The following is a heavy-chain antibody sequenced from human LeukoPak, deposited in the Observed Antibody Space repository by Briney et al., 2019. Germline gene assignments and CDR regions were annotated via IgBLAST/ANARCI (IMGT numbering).Heavy chain of an antibody. CDR2: VYPATSDT. D-gene: IGHD4/OR15-4a*01. CDR1: GYSFPNYW. J-gene: IGHJ4*02. V-gene: IGHV5-51*01. CDR3: ARRDTMGLSPGLDY. Sequence: GESLKISCKGSGYSFPNYWIGWVRQMPGKGLEWIGIVYPATSDTTYSPSFQGQVTISADKSSSTAYLQWSSLKASDTAMYYCARRDTMGLSPGLDYWGQGTLVTVSS.